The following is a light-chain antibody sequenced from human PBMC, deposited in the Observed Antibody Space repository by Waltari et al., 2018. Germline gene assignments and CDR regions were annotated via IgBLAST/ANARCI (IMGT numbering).Light chain of an antibody. Sequence: SALTQPASVSGSLGQSITFSCTGTSSDVGGYNYVAWYQQHPGKAPKLMISDVSDRPSGVSNRFSGSKSGNTAFLTISGLQAEDEADYFCMSYTSSSSWIFGGGTKLTVL. CDR1: SSDVGGYNY. CDR3: MSYTSSSSWI. J-gene: IGLJ2*01. V-gene: IGLV2-14*03. CDR2: DVS.